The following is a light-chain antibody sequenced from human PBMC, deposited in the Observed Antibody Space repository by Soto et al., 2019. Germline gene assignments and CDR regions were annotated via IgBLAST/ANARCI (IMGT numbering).Light chain of an antibody. CDR3: QQRSNWPS. CDR1: QSVSSY. V-gene: IGKV3-11*01. CDR2: DAS. Sequence: EIVLTQSPATLSLTPGERDTLSCRASQSVSSYLAWYQQKPGQAPRLLIYDASNRATGIPARFSGSGSGTDFTLTISSLEPEDFAVYYCQQRSNWPSSGQGTRLEIK. J-gene: IGKJ5*01.